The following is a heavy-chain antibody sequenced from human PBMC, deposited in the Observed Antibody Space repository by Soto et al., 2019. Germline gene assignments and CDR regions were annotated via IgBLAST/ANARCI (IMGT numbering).Heavy chain of an antibody. V-gene: IGHV4-59*01. Sequence: QVQLQESGPGLVKPSETLSLTCKVSGDSISDYYWGWIRPSPGHGLEWIGYIYISGSTDSNPSLQSRATMLIDPSKNQFSPALKSVTAADTAVYYCARDLGIGSGAFDIWGPGTVVTVSS. J-gene: IGHJ3*02. D-gene: IGHD2-2*03. CDR3: ARDLGIGSGAFDI. CDR1: GDSISDYY. CDR2: IYISGST.